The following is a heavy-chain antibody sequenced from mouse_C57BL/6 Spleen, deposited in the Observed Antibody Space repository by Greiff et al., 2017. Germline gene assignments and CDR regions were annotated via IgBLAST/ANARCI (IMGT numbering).Heavy chain of an antibody. Sequence: VQLQQPGAELVMPGASVKLSCKASGYTFTSYWMHWVKQRPGQGLEWIGEIDPSDSYTNYNQKFKGKSTLTVDKSSSTAYMQLSSLTSEDSAVYYCARDYYGSSPLADWGQGTLVTVSA. CDR2: IDPSDSYT. V-gene: IGHV1-69*01. CDR3: ARDYYGSSPLAD. CDR1: GYTFTSYW. J-gene: IGHJ3*01. D-gene: IGHD1-1*01.